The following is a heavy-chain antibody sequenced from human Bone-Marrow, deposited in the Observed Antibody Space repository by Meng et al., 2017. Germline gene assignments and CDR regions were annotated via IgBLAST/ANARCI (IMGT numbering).Heavy chain of an antibody. Sequence: ASVKVSCKASGYTFTSYAMHWVRQAPGQRLEWMGWINAGNGNTKYSQKLQGRVTMTTDTSTSTAYMELRSLRSDDTAVYYCARDPNPSNSGYYYYYDYGMDVWGQGTTVTVSS. D-gene: IGHD3-22*01. V-gene: IGHV1-3*01. CDR2: INAGNGNT. CDR3: ARDPNPSNSGYYYYYDYGMDV. CDR1: GYTFTSYA. J-gene: IGHJ6*02.